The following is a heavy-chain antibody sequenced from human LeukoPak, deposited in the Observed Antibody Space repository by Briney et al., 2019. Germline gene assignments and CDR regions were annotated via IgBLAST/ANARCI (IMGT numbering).Heavy chain of an antibody. CDR3: ARRGDYFDY. CDR1: GFTSSSYW. D-gene: IGHD4-17*01. Sequence: GGVLRLSCAASGFTSSSYWMSWVRQAPGKGLEWVANIKQDGSEKYYVDSVKGRFTISRDNAKNSLCLQMNSLRAEDTAVYYCARRGDYFDYWGQGTLVTVSS. CDR2: IKQDGSEK. V-gene: IGHV3-7*03. J-gene: IGHJ4*02.